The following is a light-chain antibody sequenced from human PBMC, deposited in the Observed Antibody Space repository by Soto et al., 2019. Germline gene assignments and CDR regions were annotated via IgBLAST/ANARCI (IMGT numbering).Light chain of an antibody. V-gene: IGKV3-20*01. CDR3: QQYSSSSGT. CDR2: GTS. CDR1: GSISSGH. Sequence: PSGSISSGHLAWFQQRLGQAPRLLIYGTSIRATGIPARFSGSGSGTEFTLTISSLQPEDFATYYCQQYSSSSGTFGQGSKVDIK. J-gene: IGKJ1*01.